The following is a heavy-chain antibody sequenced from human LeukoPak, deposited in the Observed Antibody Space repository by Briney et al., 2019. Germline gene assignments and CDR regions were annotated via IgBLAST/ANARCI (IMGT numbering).Heavy chain of an antibody. V-gene: IGHV3-30*04. CDR2: IAYDGSST. CDR1: GFTFSNYA. D-gene: IGHD4-11*01. CDR3: ARYGNYAHDY. Sequence: GGSLRLSCAASGFTFSNYAIHCVRQAPGKGLEWVAVIAYDGSSTVYADSVKGRFTISRDSSKNTLYLQMNSLRSEDTAVYYCARYGNYAHDYWGQGTLVSVSS. J-gene: IGHJ4*02.